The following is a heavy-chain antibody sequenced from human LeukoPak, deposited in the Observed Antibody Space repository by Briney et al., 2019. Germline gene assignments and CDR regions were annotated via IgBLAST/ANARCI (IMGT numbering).Heavy chain of an antibody. CDR1: GFTFSSYW. Sequence: GGSLRLSCEASGFTFSSYWMHWVRQAPGKGLVWVSRISSDGSTITYADSVKGRFTISRDNAKNTLYLQMNGLRAEDTAVYYCARALAVAGNYDYWGQGALVTVSS. V-gene: IGHV3-74*01. D-gene: IGHD6-19*01. CDR2: ISSDGSTI. J-gene: IGHJ4*02. CDR3: ARALAVAGNYDY.